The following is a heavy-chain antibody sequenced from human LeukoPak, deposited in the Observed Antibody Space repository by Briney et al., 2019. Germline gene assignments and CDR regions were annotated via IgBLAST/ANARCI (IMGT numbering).Heavy chain of an antibody. CDR1: GFTVSSNY. D-gene: IGHD3-10*01. CDR2: IYSGGST. Sequence: GGSLRLSCAASGFTVSSNYMSWVRQAPGKGLEWVSVIYSGGSTYYADSVKGRFTISRDNSKNTLYLQMNSLRAEDTAVYYCARRMVRGASWFDPWGQGTLVTVSS. V-gene: IGHV3-66*01. CDR3: ARRMVRGASWFDP. J-gene: IGHJ5*02.